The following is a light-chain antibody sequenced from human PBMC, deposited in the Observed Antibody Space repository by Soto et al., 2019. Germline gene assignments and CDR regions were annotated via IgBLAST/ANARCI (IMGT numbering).Light chain of an antibody. CDR3: AAWDDRLGSGV. CDR1: SSNIGNNA. J-gene: IGLJ1*01. CDR2: YDD. Sequence: QSVLTQPPSVSEAPRQRVTISCSGSSSNIGNNAVNWYQQLPGKTPKLLIYYDDLLPSGVSDRFSGSKSGTSASLAISGLQSEDEADYYCAAWDDRLGSGVFGTGTKVTVL. V-gene: IGLV1-36*01.